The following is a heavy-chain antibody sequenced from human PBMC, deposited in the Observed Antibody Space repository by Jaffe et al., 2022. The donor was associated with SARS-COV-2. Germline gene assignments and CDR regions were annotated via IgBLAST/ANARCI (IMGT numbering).Heavy chain of an antibody. D-gene: IGHD2-2*01. J-gene: IGHJ5*02. V-gene: IGHV3-30*04. CDR3: ARDYASYNWFDP. CDR1: GFTFSSYA. CDR2: ISYDGSNK. Sequence: QVQLVESGGGVVQPGRSLRLSCAASGFTFSSYAMHWVRQAPGKGLEWVAVISYDGSNKYYADSVKGRFTISRDNSKNTLYLQMNSLRAEDTAVYYCARDYASYNWFDPWGQGTLVTVSS.